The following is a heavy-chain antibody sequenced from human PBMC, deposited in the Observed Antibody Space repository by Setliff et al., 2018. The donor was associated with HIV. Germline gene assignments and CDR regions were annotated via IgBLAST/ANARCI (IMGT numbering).Heavy chain of an antibody. CDR3: ARDRSNWNYGKNYMDV. CDR1: GGSVSGCY. CDR2: IDHSGST. Sequence: SETLSLTCAVYGGSVSGCYWSWIRQPPGKGLEWIGEIDHSGSTNYNPSLKSRVTISVDTSKNQFSLKLSSVTAADTAVYYCARDRSNWNYGKNYMDVWGKGTTVTVSS. D-gene: IGHD1-7*01. V-gene: IGHV4-34*01. J-gene: IGHJ6*03.